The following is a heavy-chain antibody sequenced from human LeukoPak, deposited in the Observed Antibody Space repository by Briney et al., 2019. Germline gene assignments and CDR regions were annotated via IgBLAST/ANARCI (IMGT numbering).Heavy chain of an antibody. V-gene: IGHV4-59*01. CDR2: IYYSGAT. J-gene: IGHJ4*02. Sequence: SETLSLTCTVSGGSISSYYWSWIRQPPGKGREWIGYIYYSGATDYNPSLKSRVTISVDTSKNQFSLKLTSVTAADTAVYYCATLQLYPQHGQFDYWGQGTLVTVSS. CDR1: GGSISSYY. CDR3: ATLQLYPQHGQFDY. D-gene: IGHD3-3*01.